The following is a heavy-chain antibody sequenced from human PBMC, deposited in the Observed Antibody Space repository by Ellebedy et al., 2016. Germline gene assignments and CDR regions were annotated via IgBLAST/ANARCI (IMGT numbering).Heavy chain of an antibody. V-gene: IGHV3-30*03. CDR1: GFIFSSYG. Sequence: GGSLRLSCVASGFIFSSYGMHWVRQAPGKGPEWVAVISYDGSDKYYADSVKGRFTISRDNSKNTLYLQMTSLRAEDTAVYYCARGASLYGDYVFDYWGQGTLVTVSS. D-gene: IGHD4-17*01. CDR2: ISYDGSDK. J-gene: IGHJ4*02. CDR3: ARGASLYGDYVFDY.